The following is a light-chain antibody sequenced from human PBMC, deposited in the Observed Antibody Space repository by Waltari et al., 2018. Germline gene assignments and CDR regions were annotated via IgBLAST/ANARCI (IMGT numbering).Light chain of an antibody. Sequence: EIVITQSPATLSVSPGERATLSYRASQSVSSNLAWSQQKPGQAPRLLINGASTRATGIPVRFSCSGSGTEFTLTISSLQSEDFAACYCQHSYRPPYIFGQGTKLEIK. V-gene: IGKV3-15*01. CDR3: QHSYRPPYI. CDR1: QSVSSN. CDR2: GAS. J-gene: IGKJ2*01.